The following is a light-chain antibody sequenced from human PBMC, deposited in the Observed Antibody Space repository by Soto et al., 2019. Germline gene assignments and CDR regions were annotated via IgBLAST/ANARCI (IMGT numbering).Light chain of an antibody. CDR3: QQFSSYPLT. J-gene: IGKJ4*01. CDR2: GAT. Sequence: EIVFTPSPVTPSLSPGEEATLPWRASQSVDSNYLAWYQQKAGQTPRLIIYGATGRADGIPHRFSGSGFGTDFTLTISRLEPEDFAVYYCQQFSSYPLTFGGGTKVDIK. V-gene: IGKV3-20*01. CDR1: QSVDSNY.